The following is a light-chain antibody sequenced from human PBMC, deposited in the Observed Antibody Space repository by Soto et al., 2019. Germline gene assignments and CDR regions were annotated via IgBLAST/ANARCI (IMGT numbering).Light chain of an antibody. V-gene: IGLV2-23*01. CDR3: CSYAGSSTPRAV. J-gene: IGLJ2*01. Sequence: QSVLTQPASVSGSPGQSITISCTGTSSDVGSYNLVSWYQQHPGKAPKLMIYEGSKRPSGVSNRFSGSKSGNTASLTISGLQAEDEADYYCCSYAGSSTPRAVFGGGTKVTVL. CDR2: EGS. CDR1: SSDVGSYNL.